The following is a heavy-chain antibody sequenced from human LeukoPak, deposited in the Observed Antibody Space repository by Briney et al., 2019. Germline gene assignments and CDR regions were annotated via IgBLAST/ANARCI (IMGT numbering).Heavy chain of an antibody. CDR3: AKDFYIAARPRFEYNWFDP. V-gene: IGHV3-23*01. Sequence: GGSLRLSCAASGFTFSSYAMSWVRQAPGKGLEWVSAISGSGGSTYYADSVKGRFTISRDNSKNTLYLQMNSLRAEDTAVYYCAKDFYIAARPRFEYNWFDPWGQGTLVTVSS. D-gene: IGHD6-6*01. J-gene: IGHJ5*02. CDR2: ISGSGGST. CDR1: GFTFSSYA.